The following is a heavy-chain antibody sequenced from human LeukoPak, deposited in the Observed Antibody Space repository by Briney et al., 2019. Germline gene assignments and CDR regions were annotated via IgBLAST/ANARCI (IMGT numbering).Heavy chain of an antibody. CDR3: ARDGDCSSTSCYGAAGWFDP. CDR2: IIPIFGTA. V-gene: IGHV1-69*13. Sequence: SVKVSCKASGGTFSSYAISWVRQAPGQGLEWMGGIIPIFGTANYAQKFQGRVTITADESTSTAYTELSSLRSEDTAVYYCARDGDCSSTSCYGAAGWFDPWGQGTLVTVSS. J-gene: IGHJ5*02. CDR1: GGTFSSYA. D-gene: IGHD2-2*01.